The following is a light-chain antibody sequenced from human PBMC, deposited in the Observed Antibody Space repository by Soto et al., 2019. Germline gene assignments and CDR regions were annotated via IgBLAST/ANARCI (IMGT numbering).Light chain of an antibody. Sequence: EIVMTQSPATLYVSQGERATLSCRASQSVSSNLAWFQQKPGQAPRLLIYGASTRATGIPARFSGSGSGTDFTLTISSLQSEDFAVYYCQQYNNWPRTFGQGTKVDIK. V-gene: IGKV3-15*01. CDR2: GAS. CDR1: QSVSSN. J-gene: IGKJ1*01. CDR3: QQYNNWPRT.